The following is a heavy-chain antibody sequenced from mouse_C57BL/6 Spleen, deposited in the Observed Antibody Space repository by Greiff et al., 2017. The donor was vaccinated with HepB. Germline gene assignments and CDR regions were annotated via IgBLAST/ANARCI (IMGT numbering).Heavy chain of an antibody. J-gene: IGHJ4*01. Sequence: LVESGAELARPGASVKLSCKASGYTFTSYGISWVKQRTGQGLEWIGEIYPRSGNTYYNEKFKGKATLTADKSSSTAYMELRSLTSEDSAVYFCARDAIRDAMDYWGQGTSVTVSS. CDR2: IYPRSGNT. CDR1: GYTFTSYG. D-gene: IGHD2-13*01. CDR3: ARDAIRDAMDY. V-gene: IGHV1-81*01.